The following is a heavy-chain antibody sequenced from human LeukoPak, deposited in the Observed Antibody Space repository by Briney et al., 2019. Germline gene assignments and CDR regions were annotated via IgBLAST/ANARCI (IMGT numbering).Heavy chain of an antibody. CDR1: GVSISSGSYY. J-gene: IGHJ5*02. V-gene: IGHV4-61*02. Sequence: SETLSLTCTVSGVSISSGSYYWSWIRQPAGKGLEWIGRIYTSGSTNYNPSLKSRVTISVDTSKNQFSLKLSSVTAADTAVYYCARSRGGRYSSNNWFDPWGQGTQVTVSS. D-gene: IGHD6-19*01. CDR2: IYTSGST. CDR3: ARSRGGRYSSNNWFDP.